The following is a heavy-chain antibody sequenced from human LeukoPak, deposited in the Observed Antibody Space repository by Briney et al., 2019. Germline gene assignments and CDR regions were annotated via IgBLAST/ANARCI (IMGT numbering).Heavy chain of an antibody. D-gene: IGHD3-10*01. V-gene: IGHV4-38-2*02. CDR1: GYSISSGYY. Sequence: PSETLSLTCTVSGYSISSGYYWGWIRQPPGKGLEWIGSIYHSGSTYYNPSLKSRVTISVDTSKNQFSLKLSSVTAADTAVYYCARDRYYYGSGNSRVFDYWGQGTLVIVSS. J-gene: IGHJ4*02. CDR2: IYHSGST. CDR3: ARDRYYYGSGNSRVFDY.